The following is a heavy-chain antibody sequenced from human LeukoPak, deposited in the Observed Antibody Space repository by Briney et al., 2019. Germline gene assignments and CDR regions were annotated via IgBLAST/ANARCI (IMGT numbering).Heavy chain of an antibody. CDR3: ARDNSVGGIAWWFDP. CDR1: GYTFINNW. J-gene: IGHJ5*02. D-gene: IGHD3-10*01. V-gene: IGHV1-46*01. CDR2: INPTGTGT. Sequence: ASVKVSCKASGYTFINNWIHWVRQAPGQGLEWIGLINPTGTGTPYAQKFQGRVTMTRDMSTSTDYMELSSVRAEDTAVYYCARDNSVGGIAWWFDPWGQGTLVTVSS.